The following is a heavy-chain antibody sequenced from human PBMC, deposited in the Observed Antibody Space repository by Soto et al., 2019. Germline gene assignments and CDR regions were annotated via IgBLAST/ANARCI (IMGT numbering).Heavy chain of an antibody. Sequence: EVQLVQSGAEVKKAGESLKISCVGSGYTFSSFWIAWVRQMPGRGLEWMGIIYGGDSQTRYSPPFQGQVTISVDKSINNAYLQWANVEASDTATYYCAKYCGGDCPLEHWGQGTLVTVSS. V-gene: IGHV5-51*01. CDR2: IYGGDSQT. D-gene: IGHD2-21*02. CDR1: GYTFSSFW. CDR3: AKYCGGDCPLEH. J-gene: IGHJ1*01.